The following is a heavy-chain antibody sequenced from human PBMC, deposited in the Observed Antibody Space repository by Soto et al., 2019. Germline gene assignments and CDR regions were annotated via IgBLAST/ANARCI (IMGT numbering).Heavy chain of an antibody. J-gene: IGHJ5*02. Sequence: GGSLRLSCGASGITLSTYGMHWVRQAPGKGLEWVAVISYDGNNKYYAESAKGRFTISRDNSKNTLYLQMNSLRAEDTAVYYCARDTSGSGYSGPWGQGTLVTVSS. CDR2: ISYDGNNK. V-gene: IGHV3-30*03. D-gene: IGHD3-22*01. CDR3: ARDTSGSGYSGP. CDR1: GITLSTYG.